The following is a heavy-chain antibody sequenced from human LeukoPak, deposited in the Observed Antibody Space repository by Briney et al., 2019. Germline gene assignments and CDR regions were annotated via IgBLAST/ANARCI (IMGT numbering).Heavy chain of an antibody. J-gene: IGHJ6*02. CDR1: GYTFTSYD. D-gene: IGHD2-2*01. CDR2: MNPNSGNT. CDR3: ARGRYCSSTSCYRPHYYGMDV. Sequence: ASVKVSCKASGYTFTSYDINWVRQATGQGLEWMGWMNPNSGNTGYAQKFQGRVTMTRNTSISTAYMELSSLRSEDTAVYYCARGRYCSSTSCYRPHYYGMDVWGQGTTVTVSS. V-gene: IGHV1-8*01.